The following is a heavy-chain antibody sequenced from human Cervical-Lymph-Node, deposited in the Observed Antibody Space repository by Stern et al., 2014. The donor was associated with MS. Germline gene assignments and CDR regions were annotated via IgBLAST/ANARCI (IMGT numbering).Heavy chain of an antibody. CDR3: TRALRIADRPSPGGHWFDP. CDR2: INPKSGGT. D-gene: IGHD6-6*01. Sequence: QVQLVQSGAEVEKPWASVKVSCKASGYIFTDYYLHWVRQAPGQGLEGMGRINPKSGGTSYAQSFQGRVTLPRATSITTTYLDLSRLTSDDTAVYYCTRALRIADRPSPGGHWFDPWGQGTLVIVSS. V-gene: IGHV1-2*02. CDR1: GYIFTDYY. J-gene: IGHJ5*02.